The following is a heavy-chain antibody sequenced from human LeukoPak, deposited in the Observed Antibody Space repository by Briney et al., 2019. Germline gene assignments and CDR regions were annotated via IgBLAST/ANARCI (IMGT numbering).Heavy chain of an antibody. J-gene: IGHJ6*02. CDR3: ARDDYYDSSVPDV. CDR1: GFTFSSYA. CDR2: INGSGGST. V-gene: IGHV3-23*01. D-gene: IGHD3-22*01. Sequence: PGGSLRLSCAASGFTFSSYAMSWVRQAPGKGLEWVSAINGSGGSTYYADSVKGRFTISRDNSKNTLYLQMNSLRAEDTAVHYCARDDYYDSSVPDVWGQGTTVTVSS.